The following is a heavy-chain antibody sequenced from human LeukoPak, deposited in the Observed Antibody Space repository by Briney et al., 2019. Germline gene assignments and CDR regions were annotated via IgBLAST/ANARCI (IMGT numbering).Heavy chain of an antibody. J-gene: IGHJ4*02. CDR2: IRYDGSKK. V-gene: IGHV3-30*02. CDR1: GFRFNTNG. CDR3: ARVRSIKYYFDY. D-gene: IGHD2-2*01. Sequence: GGSLRLSCAASGFRFNTNGMHWVRQTPGKGLEWVAFIRYDGSKKSYADSMKGRFTVSRDNSKNTLYLQMNSLRAEDTAVYYCARVRSIKYYFDYWGQGTLVTVSS.